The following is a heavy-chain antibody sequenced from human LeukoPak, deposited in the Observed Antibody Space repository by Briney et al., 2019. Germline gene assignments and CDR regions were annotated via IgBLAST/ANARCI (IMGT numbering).Heavy chain of an antibody. J-gene: IGHJ4*02. CDR2: IYPGGSET. CDR1: GYRFSNYW. V-gene: IGHV5-51*01. CDR3: ARLTSVTLPFDF. D-gene: IGHD4-17*01. Sequence: GESLKISCKGSGYRFSNYWIGWVRQMPGKGLEWMGNIYPGGSETRYSPSFQGQVTISVDKSTTTAYLQWSRLKASDTAMYYCARLTSVTLPFDFWGQGTLVTVSS.